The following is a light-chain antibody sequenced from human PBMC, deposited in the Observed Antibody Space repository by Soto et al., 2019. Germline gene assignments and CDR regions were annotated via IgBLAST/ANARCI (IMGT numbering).Light chain of an antibody. V-gene: IGKV1-12*02. CDR2: AAS. CDR1: QGINSW. Sequence: DIQMTQSPSSVSASVGDRVTITCRASQGINSWLAWYQQKPGKAPNLLIYAASSLQRGVPSRFRGSGSGTDFTLTISSLLPEDFATYYCQQVNGFPWTFGQGTKVEIK. CDR3: QQVNGFPWT. J-gene: IGKJ1*01.